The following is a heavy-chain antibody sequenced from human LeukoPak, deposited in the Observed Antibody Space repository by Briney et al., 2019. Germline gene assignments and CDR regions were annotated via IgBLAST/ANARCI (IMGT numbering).Heavy chain of an antibody. CDR1: GGSISSYY. CDR2: IYYSGST. D-gene: IGHD3-10*01. Sequence: SETLSLTCTVSGGSISSYYWSWIRQPPGKGLEWIGYIYYSGSTNYNPSLKSRVTISVDTSKNQFSLKLSSVTAADTAVYYCARDQIYGSGSHRYYYGMDVWGKGTTVTVS. J-gene: IGHJ6*04. CDR3: ARDQIYGSGSHRYYYGMDV. V-gene: IGHV4-59*01.